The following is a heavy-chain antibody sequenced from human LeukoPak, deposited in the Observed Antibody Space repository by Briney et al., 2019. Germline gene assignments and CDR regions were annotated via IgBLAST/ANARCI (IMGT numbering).Heavy chain of an antibody. Sequence: ASVKVSCKASGFTFTSSAMQWVRQARGQRLEWIGWIVVGSGNTNYAQKFQERVTITRDMSKSTAYMELSSLRSEDTAVYYCAAGQFGPPLDYWGQGTLVTVSS. J-gene: IGHJ4*02. V-gene: IGHV1-58*02. D-gene: IGHD3-16*01. CDR3: AAGQFGPPLDY. CDR1: GFTFTSSA. CDR2: IVVGSGNT.